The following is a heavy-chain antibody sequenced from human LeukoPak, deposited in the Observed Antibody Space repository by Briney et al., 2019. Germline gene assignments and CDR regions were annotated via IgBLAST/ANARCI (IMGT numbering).Heavy chain of an antibody. CDR1: GGSITSHY. CDR2: IYYSGST. J-gene: IGHJ4*02. D-gene: IGHD5-24*01. Sequence: SETLSLTCIVSGGSITSHYWTWIRQPPGERLEYIGNIYYSGSTNYNPSLKSRVSISIDTSKNQFSLKLSSVTAADTAVYYCARGPEMATIKDWGQGTLVTVSS. CDR3: ARGPEMATIKD. V-gene: IGHV4-59*11.